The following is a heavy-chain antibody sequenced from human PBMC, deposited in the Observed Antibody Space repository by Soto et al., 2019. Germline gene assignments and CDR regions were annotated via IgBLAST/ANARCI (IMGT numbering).Heavy chain of an antibody. CDR2: ISYDGSNK. Sequence: LRLSCAASGFTLSSYGMHWVRQAPGKGLEWVAVISYDGSNKYYADSVKGRFTISRDNSKNTLYLQMNSLRAEDTAVYYCAKVAAAHLPWFDPWGQGTLVTVSS. D-gene: IGHD6-13*01. CDR1: GFTLSSYG. V-gene: IGHV3-30*18. CDR3: AKVAAAHLPWFDP. J-gene: IGHJ5*02.